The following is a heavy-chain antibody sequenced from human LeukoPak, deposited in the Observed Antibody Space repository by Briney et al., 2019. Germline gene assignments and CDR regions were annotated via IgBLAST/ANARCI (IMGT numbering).Heavy chain of an antibody. J-gene: IGHJ6*03. D-gene: IGHD2-2*01. V-gene: IGHV3-30*02. CDR1: GFTFSSYG. CDR3: AKAVVVPAASYYMDV. CDR2: IRYDGSNK. Sequence: GGSLRLSCAASGFTFSSYGMHWVRQAPGKGLEWVAFIRYDGSNKYYADSVKGRSTISRDNSKNTLYLQMNSLRAEDTAVYYCAKAVVVPAASYYMDVWGKGTTVTVSS.